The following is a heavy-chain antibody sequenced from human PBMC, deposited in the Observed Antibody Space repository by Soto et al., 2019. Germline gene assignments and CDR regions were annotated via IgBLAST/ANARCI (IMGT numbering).Heavy chain of an antibody. Sequence: GGSLRLSCAASEFTFRSYWMHWVRQSPGKGLVWVSRISGDGSSTTYADSVRGRFTISRDNAKNTVYLQMDSLRAEDTAVYYCARSLPGTYGAFDLWGQGNMVT. CDR1: EFTFRSYW. V-gene: IGHV3-74*01. CDR2: ISGDGSST. CDR3: ARSLPGTYGAFDL. D-gene: IGHD1-7*01. J-gene: IGHJ3*01.